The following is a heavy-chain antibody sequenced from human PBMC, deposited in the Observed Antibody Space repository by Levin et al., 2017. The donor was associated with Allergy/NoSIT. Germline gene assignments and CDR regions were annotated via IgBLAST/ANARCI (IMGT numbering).Heavy chain of an antibody. V-gene: IGHV3-49*04. CDR3: ARGGPPNYDYNWGSYRDGYFDY. J-gene: IGHJ4*02. Sequence: GGSLRLSCTGSGFTFGDYAMSWVRQAPGKGQEWVGFIRNKAHGGTTEYAASVKGRLTISREDSKSIAYLQTNSLKTEDTAVYFCARGGPPNYDYNWGSYRDGYFDYWGQRPLVTVSS. CDR2: IRNKAHGGTT. CDR1: GFTFGDYA. D-gene: IGHD3-16*02.